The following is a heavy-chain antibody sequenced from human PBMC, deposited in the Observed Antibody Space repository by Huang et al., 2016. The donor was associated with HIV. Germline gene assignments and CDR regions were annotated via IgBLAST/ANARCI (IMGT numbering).Heavy chain of an antibody. CDR2: LNPNTGNA. CDR1: GYTFTNYD. D-gene: IGHD4-17*01. V-gene: IGHV1-8*02. Sequence: QVHLVQSGAEVKKPGASVKVSCKASGYTFTNYDFNWVGQAPGRGLEWMGWLNPNTGNAGFAQIFQGRVTMTRKTSITTAYMELTSLTSEDTAVYYCARSAYGDLDYWGLGTLVIVSS. CDR3: ARSAYGDLDY. J-gene: IGHJ4*02.